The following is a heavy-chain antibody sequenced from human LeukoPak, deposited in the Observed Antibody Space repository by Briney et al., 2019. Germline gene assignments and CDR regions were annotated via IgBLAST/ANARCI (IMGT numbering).Heavy chain of an antibody. D-gene: IGHD6-19*01. CDR2: ISSGASTM. CDR1: GFILSSYE. CDR3: ALLAVASDFDY. J-gene: IGHJ4*02. Sequence: SGGSLRLSCAASGFILSSYEMYWVRQAPGKGLEWVSYISSGASTMYYADSVKGRFTISRDNAKNSLFLQMNSLRAEDTAVYYCALLAVASDFDYWGQGTLVTVSS. V-gene: IGHV3-48*03.